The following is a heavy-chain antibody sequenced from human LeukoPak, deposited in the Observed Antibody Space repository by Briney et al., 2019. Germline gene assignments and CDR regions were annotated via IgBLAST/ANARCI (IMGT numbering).Heavy chain of an antibody. V-gene: IGHV1-69*13. J-gene: IGHJ4*02. CDR1: GGTFSSYA. D-gene: IGHD2-15*01. Sequence: SVKVSCKASGGTFSSYAISWVRQAPGQGLEWMGGIIPIFGTANYAQKFQGRVTITADESTSTAYMELSSLRSEDTAVYYCASVWYGLGYCSGGSCYSEDYWGQGTLVTVSS. CDR3: ASVWYGLGYCSGGSCYSEDY. CDR2: IIPIFGTA.